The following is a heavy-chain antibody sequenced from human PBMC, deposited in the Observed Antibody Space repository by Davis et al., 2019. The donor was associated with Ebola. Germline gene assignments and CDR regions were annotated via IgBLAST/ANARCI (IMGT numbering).Heavy chain of an antibody. CDR3: AKAKYSVVVPAATTVLDY. Sequence: PGGSLRLSCAASGLTFSSYGMHWVRQAPGKGLEWVAVISHDGSNKDYADSVKGRFTMSRDNSKNTLYLQMNSLRAEDTAVYYCAKAKYSVVVPAATTVLDYWGQGTLVTVSS. CDR2: ISHDGSNK. CDR1: GLTFSSYG. J-gene: IGHJ4*02. D-gene: IGHD2-2*01. V-gene: IGHV3-30*18.